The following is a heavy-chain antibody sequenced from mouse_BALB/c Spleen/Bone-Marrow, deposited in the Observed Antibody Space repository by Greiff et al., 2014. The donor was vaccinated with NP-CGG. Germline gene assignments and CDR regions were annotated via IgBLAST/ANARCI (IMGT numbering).Heavy chain of an antibody. D-gene: IGHD2-3*01. Sequence: EVKLMESGPELVKPGASVKISCKTSGYTFTDYTIHWAKQSHGKSLEWIGGINPNNGGSTYNQKFKGKATLTIHKSSSTAYMELRSLTSEDSAVYYCARGRWYYWGQGTTLTVSS. J-gene: IGHJ2*01. CDR3: ARGRWYY. CDR1: GYTFTDYT. CDR2: INPNNGGS. V-gene: IGHV1-18*01.